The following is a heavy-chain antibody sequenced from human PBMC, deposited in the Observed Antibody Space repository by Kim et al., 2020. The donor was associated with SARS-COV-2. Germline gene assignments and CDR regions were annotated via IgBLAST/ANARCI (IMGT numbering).Heavy chain of an antibody. V-gene: IGHV3-23*01. D-gene: IGHD6-13*01. CDR3: AKSTAASSSWNFDY. Sequence: DPVKGPFNISRDNAKNTRYLQMNSVRVEDTAVYYCAKSTAASSSWNFDYWGQGTLVTVSS. J-gene: IGHJ4*02.